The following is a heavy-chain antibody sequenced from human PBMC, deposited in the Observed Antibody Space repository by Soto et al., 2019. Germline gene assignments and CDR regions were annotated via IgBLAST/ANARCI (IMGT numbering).Heavy chain of an antibody. V-gene: IGHV3-30*03. CDR1: GFVSNDYD. J-gene: IGHJ5*02. CDR3: SRGIKGGLDA. D-gene: IGHD2-21*01. CDR2: ISYDGRNK. Sequence: QVQLAESGGGLVQPGRSLRLSCATSGFVSNDYDIHWVRQAPGKGLAWLASISYDGRNKYYADSVKGRFTISRDNSKYPLSLQINSLGAEDTAVYYCSRGIKGGLDAWGPGTLVTVSS.